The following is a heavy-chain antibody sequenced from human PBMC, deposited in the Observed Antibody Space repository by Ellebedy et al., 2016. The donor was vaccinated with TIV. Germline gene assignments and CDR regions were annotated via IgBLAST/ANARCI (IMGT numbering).Heavy chain of an antibody. D-gene: IGHD3-10*01. Sequence: GESLKISXKGSGYSFTSYWIGWVRQMPGKGLEWMGIIYPGDSDTRYSPSFQGQVTISADKSISTAYLQWSSLKASDTAMYYCARGGVRGVNPYYFDYWGQGTLVTVSS. V-gene: IGHV5-51*01. CDR2: IYPGDSDT. CDR1: GYSFTSYW. CDR3: ARGGVRGVNPYYFDY. J-gene: IGHJ4*02.